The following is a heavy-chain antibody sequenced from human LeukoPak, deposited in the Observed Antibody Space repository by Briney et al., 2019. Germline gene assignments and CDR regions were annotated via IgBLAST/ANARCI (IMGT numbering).Heavy chain of an antibody. V-gene: IGHV3-30-3*01. J-gene: IGHJ6*02. CDR3: ARDGNTIFGVPPRYYCYHYGMDV. CDR1: GFTFSSYA. Sequence: GGSLRLSCAASGFTFSSYAMHWVRQAPGKGLEWVAVISYDGSNKYYADSVKGRFTISRDNSKNTLYLQMNSLRAEDTAVYYCARDGNTIFGVPPRYYCYHYGMDVWGQGTTVTVSS. CDR2: ISYDGSNK. D-gene: IGHD3-3*01.